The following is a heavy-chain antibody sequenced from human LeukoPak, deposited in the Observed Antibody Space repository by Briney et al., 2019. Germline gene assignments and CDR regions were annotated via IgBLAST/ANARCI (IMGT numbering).Heavy chain of an antibody. CDR2: ISAYNGNT. CDR3: ARAHYDSSGYRDFDY. J-gene: IGHJ4*02. CDR1: GYTFTSYG. Sequence: ASGKVSCKASGYTFTSYGISWVRQAPGQGLEWMGWISAYNGNTNYAQKLQGRVTMTTDTSTSTAYMELRSLRSDDTAVYYCARAHYDSSGYRDFDYWGQGTLVTVSS. D-gene: IGHD3-22*01. V-gene: IGHV1-18*01.